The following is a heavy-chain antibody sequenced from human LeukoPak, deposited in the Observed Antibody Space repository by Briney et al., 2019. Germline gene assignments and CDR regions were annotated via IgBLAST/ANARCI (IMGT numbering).Heavy chain of an antibody. CDR2: IKSDGSST. Sequence: GGSLRLSCAASGFTISTYWMGWVRQAPGKGLVWVSHIKSDGSSTNYADSVKGRFTISRDNAKNTLYLQMNSLRAEDTAVYYCARGLVRVYSSSPRPFDIWGQGTMVTVSS. CDR1: GFTISTYW. D-gene: IGHD6-19*01. V-gene: IGHV3-74*01. J-gene: IGHJ3*02. CDR3: ARGLVRVYSSSPRPFDI.